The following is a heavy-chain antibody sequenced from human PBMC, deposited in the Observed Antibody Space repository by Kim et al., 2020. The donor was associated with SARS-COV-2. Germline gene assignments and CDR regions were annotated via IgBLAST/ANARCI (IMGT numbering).Heavy chain of an antibody. CDR2: INPNSGGT. V-gene: IGHV1-2*02. J-gene: IGHJ4*02. CDR3: ARERLRLGELSLYPRYYFDY. Sequence: ASVKVSCKASGYTFTGYDMHWVRQAPGQGLEWMGWINPNSGGTNYAQKFQGRVTMTMDTSISTAYMELSRLRSDDTAVYYCARERLRLGELSLYPRYYFDYWGQGTLVTVSS. CDR1: GYTFTGYD. D-gene: IGHD3-16*02.